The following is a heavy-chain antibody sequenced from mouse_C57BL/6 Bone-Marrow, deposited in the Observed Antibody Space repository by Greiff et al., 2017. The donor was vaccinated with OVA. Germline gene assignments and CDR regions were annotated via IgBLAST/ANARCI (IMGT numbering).Heavy chain of an antibody. CDR3: TRGYYFDY. CDR1: GYTFTSYT. V-gene: IGHV1-4*01. J-gene: IGHJ2*01. CDR2: IDPTNDYT. Sequence: VKLQQSGAELARPGASVKMSCKASGYTFTSYTIHWVKQRPGQGLEWIGYIDPTNDYTNYNQKFKGKATLTADKSSSTAYMQLSSLTSEDSAVYCCTRGYYFDYWGQGTTLTVSA.